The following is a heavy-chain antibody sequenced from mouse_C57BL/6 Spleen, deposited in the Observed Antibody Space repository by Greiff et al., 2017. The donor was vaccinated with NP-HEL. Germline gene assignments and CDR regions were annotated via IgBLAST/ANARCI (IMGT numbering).Heavy chain of an antibody. J-gene: IGHJ3*01. V-gene: IGHV5-9*01. CDR2: ISGGGGNT. D-gene: IGHD2-4*01. Sequence: EVKVVESGGGLVKPGGSLKLSCAASGFTFSSYTMSWVRQTPEKRLEWVATISGGGGNTYYPDSVKGRFTISRDNAKNTLYLQMSSLRSEDTALYYCARHKGYDYDWFAYWGQGTLVTVSA. CDR1: GFTFSSYT. CDR3: ARHKGYDYDWFAY.